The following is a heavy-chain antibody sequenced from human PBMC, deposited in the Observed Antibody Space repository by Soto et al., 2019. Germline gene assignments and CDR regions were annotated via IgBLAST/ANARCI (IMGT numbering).Heavy chain of an antibody. Sequence: QVQLQESGPGLVKPSGTLSLTCAVSGGSISSTNWWSWVRQPPGKGLDWIGEIYHSGSTNYNPSLKSRGTPAGDKAKSQFSLKPSSVTAADTAEYYGAKGLSTLSPLDYWGQGTLVTVSS. J-gene: IGHJ4*02. CDR3: AKGLSTLSPLDY. CDR1: GGSISSTNW. D-gene: IGHD3-16*02. V-gene: IGHV4-4*02. CDR2: IYHSGST.